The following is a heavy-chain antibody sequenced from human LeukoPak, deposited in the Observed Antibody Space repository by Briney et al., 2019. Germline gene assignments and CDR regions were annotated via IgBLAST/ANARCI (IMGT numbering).Heavy chain of an antibody. Sequence: SETLSLTCTVSGGSISSNSYYWGWIRQPPGKGLEWIGSTYYGGSTDYNPSLKSRVTISIDTSKNQFSLKLSSVTAADTAMYYCARDSGRYYEYNWFHHWGQGTLVTVSS. CDR2: TYYGGST. CDR3: ARDSGRYYEYNWFHH. V-gene: IGHV4-39*07. D-gene: IGHD3-10*01. CDR1: GGSISSNSYY. J-gene: IGHJ5*02.